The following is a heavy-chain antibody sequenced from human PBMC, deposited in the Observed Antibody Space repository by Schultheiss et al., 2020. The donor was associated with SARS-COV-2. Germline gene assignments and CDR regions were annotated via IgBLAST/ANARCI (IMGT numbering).Heavy chain of an antibody. D-gene: IGHD3-16*01. CDR2: IYYSGST. CDR1: GGSISSGDYY. V-gene: IGHV4-30-4*01. Sequence: SETLSLTCTVSGGSISSGDYYWSWIRQPPGKGLEWIGYIYYSGSTYYNPSLKSRVTISVDTSKNQFSLKLSSVTAADTAVYYCARGHYVWGSYPNWFDPWGQGTLVTVSS. CDR3: ARGHYVWGSYPNWFDP. J-gene: IGHJ5*02.